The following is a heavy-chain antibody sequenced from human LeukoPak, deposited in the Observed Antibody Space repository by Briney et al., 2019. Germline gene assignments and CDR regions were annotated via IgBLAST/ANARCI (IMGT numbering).Heavy chain of an antibody. J-gene: IGHJ6*02. D-gene: IGHD1-26*01. Sequence: PGGSLRLSCGASGFTFSSYNMNWVRQAAGKGLEWVASISSSSSYRHYGDSVKGRITISRDNAKNSLYLQMNSLRAEDTAVYYCASSSGSYYYYGMDVWGQGTTVTVPS. CDR2: ISSSSSYR. CDR1: GFTFSSYN. CDR3: ASSSGSYYYYGMDV. V-gene: IGHV3-21*01.